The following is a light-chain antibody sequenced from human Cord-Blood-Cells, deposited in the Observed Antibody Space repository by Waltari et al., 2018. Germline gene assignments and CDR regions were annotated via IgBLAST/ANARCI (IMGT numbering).Light chain of an antibody. CDR1: QSISSW. J-gene: IGKJ3*01. CDR3: QQYNSYSFT. Sequence: TLSASVGDRVTITCRASQSISSWLAWYQQKPGKAPKLLIYKASSLESGVPSRFSGSGSGTEFTLTISSLQPDDFATYYCQQYNSYSFTFGPGTKVDIK. CDR2: KAS. V-gene: IGKV1-5*03.